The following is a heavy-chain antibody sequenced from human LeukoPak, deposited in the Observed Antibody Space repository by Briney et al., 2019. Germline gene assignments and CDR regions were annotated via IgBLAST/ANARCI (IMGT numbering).Heavy chain of an antibody. Sequence: GGSLRLSCAASGFTFSSYSMNWVRQAPGKGLEWVSSISSSSSYIYYADSVKGRFTISRDNAKNSLYLQMNSLRAEDTAVYYCTRVGVTMVRGVIMSGWFDPWGQGTLVTVSS. CDR2: ISSSSSYI. D-gene: IGHD3-10*01. J-gene: IGHJ5*02. CDR3: TRVGVTMVRGVIMSGWFDP. CDR1: GFTFSSYS. V-gene: IGHV3-21*01.